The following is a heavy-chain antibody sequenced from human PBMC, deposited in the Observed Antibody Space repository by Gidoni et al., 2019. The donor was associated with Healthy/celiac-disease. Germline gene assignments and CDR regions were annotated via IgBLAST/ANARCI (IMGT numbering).Heavy chain of an antibody. D-gene: IGHD1-20*01. V-gene: IGHV4-39*01. CDR1: GGSISSSSYY. Sequence: QLQLQESGPGLVKPSETLSLTCTVSGGSISSSSYYWGWIRQPPGKGLALIGSIYYSGSTYYNPSLKSRVTISVDTSKNQFSLKLSSVTAADTAVYYCARHDHNWNDRDYYYYYMDVWGKGTTVTVSS. J-gene: IGHJ6*03. CDR3: ARHDHNWNDRDYYYYYMDV. CDR2: IYYSGST.